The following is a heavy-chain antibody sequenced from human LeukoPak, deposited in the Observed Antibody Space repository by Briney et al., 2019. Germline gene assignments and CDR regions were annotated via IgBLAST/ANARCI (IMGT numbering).Heavy chain of an antibody. CDR2: INPNSGGT. V-gene: IGHV1-2*04. Sequence: ASVKVSCKASEYTLIGYYMHWVRQAPGQGLEWMGWINPNSGGTNYAQKFQGWVTMTRDTSISTAYMELSRLRSDDTAMYYCARDLGYCTNGVCHTRFDYWGQGTLVAVSS. CDR3: ARDLGYCTNGVCHTRFDY. J-gene: IGHJ4*02. CDR1: EYTLIGYY. D-gene: IGHD2-8*01.